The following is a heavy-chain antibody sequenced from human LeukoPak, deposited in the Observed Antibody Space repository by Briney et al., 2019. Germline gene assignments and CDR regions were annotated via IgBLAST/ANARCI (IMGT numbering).Heavy chain of an antibody. J-gene: IGHJ4*02. V-gene: IGHV3-30-3*01. CDR3: VKDRTGTYTLDY. Sequence: PGRSLRLSCAATGFTFSNYAIHWGRQAPGKGLEWVAFISDDGSRQHYADSMKGRFTISRDNSKNTLNLQMNSLRAEDTAVYYCVKDRTGTYTLDYWGQGTLVTVSS. CDR2: ISDDGSRQ. CDR1: GFTFSNYA. D-gene: IGHD3-10*01.